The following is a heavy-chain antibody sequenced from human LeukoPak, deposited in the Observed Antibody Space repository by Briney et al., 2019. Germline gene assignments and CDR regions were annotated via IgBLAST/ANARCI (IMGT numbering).Heavy chain of an antibody. J-gene: IGHJ6*03. D-gene: IGHD2-21*02. CDR2: ISGSDGST. CDR1: GFTFSTYA. Sequence: QSGGSLRLSCAASGFTFSTYAMSWVRQAPGKGLEWVSAISGSDGSTYYADSVKGRFTISRDNSKNTLYLQVNSLRAEDTAVYYCAKGVTGFPHMDVWGKGTTVTVSS. CDR3: AKGVTGFPHMDV. V-gene: IGHV3-23*01.